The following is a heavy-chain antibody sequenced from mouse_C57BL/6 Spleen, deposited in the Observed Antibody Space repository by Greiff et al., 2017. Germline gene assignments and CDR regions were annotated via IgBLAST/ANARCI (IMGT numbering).Heavy chain of an antibody. D-gene: IGHD3-2*02. J-gene: IGHJ4*01. CDR3: ARPGGRTAQATYYYAMDY. Sequence: VKLQQPGAELVKPGASVKLSCKASGYTFTSYWMHWVKQRPGRGLEWIGRIDPNSGGTKYNEKFKSKATLTVDKPSSTAYMQLSSLTSEDSEVYYCARPGGRTAQATYYYAMDYWGQGTSVTVSS. CDR1: GYTFTSYW. V-gene: IGHV1-72*01. CDR2: IDPNSGGT.